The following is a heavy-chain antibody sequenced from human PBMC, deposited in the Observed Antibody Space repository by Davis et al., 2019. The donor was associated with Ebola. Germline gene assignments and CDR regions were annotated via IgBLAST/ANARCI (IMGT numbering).Heavy chain of an antibody. Sequence: GESLKISCAASGFAFSTYAMSWVRQAPGKGLEWVASISSSGASTYYVDSVKGRFTISRDNSKNTLYLQMNSLRAEDTAVYYCAKEDGVAVVGTDYWGQGTLVTVSS. V-gene: IGHV3-23*01. CDR3: AKEDGVAVVGTDY. D-gene: IGHD6-19*01. CDR1: GFAFSTYA. J-gene: IGHJ4*02. CDR2: ISSSGAST.